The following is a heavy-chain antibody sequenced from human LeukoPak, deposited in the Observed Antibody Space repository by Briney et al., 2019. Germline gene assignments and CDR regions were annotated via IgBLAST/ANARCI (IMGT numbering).Heavy chain of an antibody. V-gene: IGHV1-69*04. J-gene: IGHJ5*02. D-gene: IGHD6-13*01. CDR3: ARGSFGESHSSSWYDWFDP. Sequence: SVKVSFKASGGTFSSYAISWVRQAPGQGLEWMGRIIPILGIANYAQKVQGRVTITADKSTSTAYMDLSSLRSEDTAVYYCARGSFGESHSSSWYDWFDPWGQGTLVTVSS. CDR2: IIPILGIA. CDR1: GGTFSSYA.